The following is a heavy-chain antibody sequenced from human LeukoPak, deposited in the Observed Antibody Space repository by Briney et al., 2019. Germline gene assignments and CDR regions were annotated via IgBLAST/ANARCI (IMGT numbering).Heavy chain of an antibody. CDR3: ATAGYCSSTSCHNWFDP. CDR1: GYTLTELS. CDR2: FDPEDGET. Sequence: ASVKVSCKVSGYTLTELSMHWVRQAPGKGLEWMGGFDPEDGETIYAQKFQGRVTMTEDTSTDTAYMELSSLRSEDTAVYYCATAGYCSSTSCHNWFDPWGQGTLVTVSS. V-gene: IGHV1-24*01. D-gene: IGHD2-2*01. J-gene: IGHJ5*02.